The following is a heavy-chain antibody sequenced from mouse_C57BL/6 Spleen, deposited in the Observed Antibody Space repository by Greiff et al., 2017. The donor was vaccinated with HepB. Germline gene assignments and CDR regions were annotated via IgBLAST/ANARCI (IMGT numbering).Heavy chain of an antibody. CDR3: ARESVVRYFDV. Sequence: DVMLVESGGGLVKPGGSLKLSCAASGFTFSSYAMSWVRQTPEKRLEWVATISDGGSYTKYPENVKGRFTISRDNAKNNLYLHMSHLKSEDTAMYYCARESVVRYFDVWGTGTTVTVSS. D-gene: IGHD1-1*01. CDR1: GFTFSSYA. J-gene: IGHJ1*03. V-gene: IGHV5-4*01. CDR2: ISDGGSYT.